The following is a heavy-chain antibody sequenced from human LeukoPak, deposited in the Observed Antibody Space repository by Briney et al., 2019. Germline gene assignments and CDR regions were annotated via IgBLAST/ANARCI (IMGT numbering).Heavy chain of an antibody. Sequence: GGSLRLSCVASGFTLSTYSLNWVRQAPGKGLEWVSSISSSSLYIYYADSVKGRFTISRDNAKNSLFLQMNSLRAEDTAVYYCAREGDGYNSPIDYWGQGTLVTVSS. D-gene: IGHD5-24*01. CDR2: ISSSSLYI. J-gene: IGHJ4*02. CDR1: GFTLSTYS. CDR3: AREGDGYNSPIDY. V-gene: IGHV3-21*01.